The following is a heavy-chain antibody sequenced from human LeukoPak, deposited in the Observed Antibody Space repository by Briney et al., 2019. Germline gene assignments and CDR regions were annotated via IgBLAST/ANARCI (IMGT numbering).Heavy chain of an antibody. Sequence: ASVKVSCKASGGTFSSYAISWVRQAPGQGLEWMGRIIPIFGTANCAQKFQGRVTITTDESTSTAYMELSSLRSEDTAVYYCASGYSYGFDYWGQGTLVTVSS. V-gene: IGHV1-69*05. D-gene: IGHD5-18*01. J-gene: IGHJ4*02. CDR1: GGTFSSYA. CDR2: IIPIFGTA. CDR3: ASGYSYGFDY.